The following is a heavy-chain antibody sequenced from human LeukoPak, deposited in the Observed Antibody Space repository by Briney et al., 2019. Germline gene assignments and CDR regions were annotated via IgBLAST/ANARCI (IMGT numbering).Heavy chain of an antibody. CDR1: GYTFTGYY. V-gene: IGHV1-2*02. CDR3: ARAYDSSGYGYFDY. CDR2: INPNSGGT. J-gene: IGHJ4*02. Sequence: GASVKVSCKASGYTFTGYYMHWVRQAPGQGLEWMGWINPNSGGTNYAQKFQGRVTMTRDTSISTAYMELSRLRSDDTAVYYCARAYDSSGYGYFDYWGQGTLVTVSS. D-gene: IGHD3-22*01.